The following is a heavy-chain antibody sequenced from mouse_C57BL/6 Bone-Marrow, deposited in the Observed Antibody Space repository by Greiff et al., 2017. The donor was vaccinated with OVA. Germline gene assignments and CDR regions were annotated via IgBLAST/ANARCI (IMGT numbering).Heavy chain of an antibody. V-gene: IGHV1-18*01. Sequence: EVQLQQSGPELVKPGASVKIPCKASGYSFTDYNMDWVKQSHGKSLEWIGDINPNNGGTIYNQKFTGQATLTVDKSYRTAYMELRSLTSEDTAVYYCAREFDDYYSNWYFDVWGTGTTVTVSS. D-gene: IGHD2-3*01. J-gene: IGHJ1*03. CDR2: INPNNGGT. CDR1: GYSFTDYN. CDR3: AREFDDYYSNWYFDV.